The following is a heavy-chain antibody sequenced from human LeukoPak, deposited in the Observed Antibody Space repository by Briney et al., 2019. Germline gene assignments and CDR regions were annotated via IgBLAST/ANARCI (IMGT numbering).Heavy chain of an antibody. V-gene: IGHV4-59*01. D-gene: IGHD3-3*01. CDR3: ARTDFWSGSLFDY. J-gene: IGHJ4*02. CDR1: GGSISSYY. Sequence: PSETLSLTCTVSGGSISSYYWSWIRQPPGKGLEWIGYIYYSGSTNYNPSLKSRVTISVDTSKNQFSLKLSSVTAADTAVYYCARTDFWSGSLFDYWGQETLVTVSS. CDR2: IYYSGST.